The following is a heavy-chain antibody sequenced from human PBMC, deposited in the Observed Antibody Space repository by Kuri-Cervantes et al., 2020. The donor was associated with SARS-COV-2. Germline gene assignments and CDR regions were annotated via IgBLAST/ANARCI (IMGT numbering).Heavy chain of an antibody. J-gene: IGHJ5*02. Sequence: SETLSLTCTVSGYSISSGYYWGWIRQPPGKGLEWIGSIYHSGSTYYNPSLKSRVTISVDTSKNQFSLKLSSVTAADTAVYYCARGRTVTTFYGIRQWFDPGAREPGAPYPQ. CDR3: ARGRTVTTFYGIRQWFDP. CDR2: IYHSGST. D-gene: IGHD4-11*01. CDR1: GYSISSGYY. V-gene: IGHV4-38-2*02.